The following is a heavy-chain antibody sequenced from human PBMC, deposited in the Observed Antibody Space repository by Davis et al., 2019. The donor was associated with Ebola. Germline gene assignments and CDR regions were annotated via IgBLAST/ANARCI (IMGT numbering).Heavy chain of an antibody. D-gene: IGHD3-3*01. CDR3: ARDHDYDFWSAKYYYYYMDV. Sequence: ASVKVSCKASGYTFTSYDINWVRQATGQGLEWMGRINSNNGDTNYAQKFQGRVTMTRDTSISTAYMELSRLRSDDTAAYYCARDHDYDFWSAKYYYYYMDVWGKGTTVTVSS. J-gene: IGHJ6*03. CDR1: GYTFTSYD. CDR2: INSNNGDT. V-gene: IGHV1-2*02.